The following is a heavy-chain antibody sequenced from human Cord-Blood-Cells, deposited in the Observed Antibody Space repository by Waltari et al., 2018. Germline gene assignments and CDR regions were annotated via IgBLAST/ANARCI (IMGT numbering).Heavy chain of an antibody. CDR1: GGSFSGYY. V-gene: IGHV4-34*01. J-gene: IGHJ5*02. CDR3: ARRNYYDSSGSFDP. D-gene: IGHD3-22*01. CDR2: INHSGST. Sequence: QVQLQQWGAGLLKPSETLSLTCAVYGGSFSGYYWSWLRQPPGKGLEWIGEINHSGSTNYNPSLKSRVTISVDTSKNQFSLKLSSVTAADTAVYYCARRNYYDSSGSFDPWGQGTLVTVSS.